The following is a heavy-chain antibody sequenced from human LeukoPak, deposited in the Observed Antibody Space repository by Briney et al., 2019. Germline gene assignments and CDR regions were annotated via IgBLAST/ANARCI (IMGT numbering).Heavy chain of an antibody. CDR1: GGSLSGYY. CDR2: INRGGIT. Sequence: SETLSLTCAVYGGSLSGYYWSWIRQSPGKGLECIGEINRGGITNYNPSLKSRVTTSVDTSKNQFSLKLSSVTAADTAVYYCGRDSRGPDVWGKGTTVTVSS. J-gene: IGHJ6*04. CDR3: GRDSRGPDV. D-gene: IGHD3-22*01. V-gene: IGHV4-34*01.